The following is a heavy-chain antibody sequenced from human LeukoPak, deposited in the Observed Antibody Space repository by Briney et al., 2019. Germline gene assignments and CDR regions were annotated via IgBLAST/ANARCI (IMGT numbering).Heavy chain of an antibody. CDR3: AKRGVVIRGLLVIGYHQEAYHYDF. J-gene: IGHJ4*02. CDR2: ISERGGST. V-gene: IGHV3-23*01. Sequence: GGSLRLSCVVSGISLSNYAMTWVRQAPGKGLEWVSYISERGGSTTYADSVKGRFTISRDTPLNTLYLQMNNLRAEDTAVYFCAKRGVVIRGLLVIGYHQEAYHYDFWGQGVLVTVSS. D-gene: IGHD3-10*01. CDR1: GISLSNYA.